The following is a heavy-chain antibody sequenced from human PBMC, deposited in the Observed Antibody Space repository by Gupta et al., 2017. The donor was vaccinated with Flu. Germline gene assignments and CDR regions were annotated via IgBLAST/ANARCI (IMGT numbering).Heavy chain of an antibody. Sequence: QVHLVQSGAEVKKTGSSVQVPCPASGGTFSSHAISWVRQIPGQGLEWIGGIIPVFGTSNYAQKFQGRVTITADESTSSAYIEVSSLRSEDTAVYYCVRGSPQYFSSWNTYYDSWGQGTLVTVAS. CDR3: VRGSPQYFSSWNTYYDS. J-gene: IGHJ4*02. CDR1: GGTFSSHA. D-gene: IGHD6-13*01. CDR2: IIPVFGTS. V-gene: IGHV1-69*01.